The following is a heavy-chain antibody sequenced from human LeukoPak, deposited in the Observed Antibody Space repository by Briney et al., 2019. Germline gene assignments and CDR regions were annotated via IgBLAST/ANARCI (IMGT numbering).Heavy chain of an antibody. CDR1: GGTFSSYA. J-gene: IGHJ4*02. CDR2: IIPIFGTA. V-gene: IGHV1-69*06. CDR3: AKDVAYGSDY. D-gene: IGHD3-10*01. Sequence: ASVKVSCKASGGTFSSYAISWVRQAPGQGLEWMGGIIPIFGTANYAQKFQGRVTITADKSTSTAYMELSSLRSEDTAVYYCAKDVAYGSDYWGQGTLVTVSS.